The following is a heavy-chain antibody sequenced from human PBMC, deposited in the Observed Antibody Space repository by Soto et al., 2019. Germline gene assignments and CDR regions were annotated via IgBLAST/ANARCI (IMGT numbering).Heavy chain of an antibody. Sequence: PGGSLRLSCAASGFTFSSYGMHWVRQAPGKGLEWVAVISYDGSNKYYADSVKGRFTISRDNSKNTLYLQMNSLRAEDTAVYYCAKVRPDSSSWYYFDYWGQGTLVTVSS. CDR3: AKVRPDSSSWYYFDY. CDR1: GFTFSSYG. J-gene: IGHJ4*02. V-gene: IGHV3-30*18. D-gene: IGHD6-13*01. CDR2: ISYDGSNK.